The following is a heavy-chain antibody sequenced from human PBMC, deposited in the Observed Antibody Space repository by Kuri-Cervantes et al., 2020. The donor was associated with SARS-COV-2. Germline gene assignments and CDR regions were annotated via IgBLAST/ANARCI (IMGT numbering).Heavy chain of an antibody. V-gene: IGHV3-9*01. D-gene: IGHD3-22*01. J-gene: IGHJ3*02. CDR2: ISWNSGSI. CDR3: AKDTQITMKGDGAFDI. CDR1: GFTFDDYA. Sequence: SLKISCAASGFTFDDYAMHWVRQAPGKGLEWVSGISWNSGSIGYADSVKGRFTISRDNAKNSLYLQMNSLRAEDTVLYYCAKDTQITMKGDGAFDIWGQGTMVTVSS.